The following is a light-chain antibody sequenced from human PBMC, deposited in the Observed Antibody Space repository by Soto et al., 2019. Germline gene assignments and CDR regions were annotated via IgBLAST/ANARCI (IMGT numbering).Light chain of an antibody. Sequence: DIQMTQSPSTLSASVGDRVNITCRASQRISSWLAWYQQKPGKAPILLIYKASDLQTGVPSRFSGSGSGTEITLPNSSLQTDDIATYYRQQYSSYFFTVGRGTQVDVK. CDR2: KAS. CDR3: QQYSSYFFT. CDR1: QRISSW. V-gene: IGKV1-5*03. J-gene: IGKJ3*01.